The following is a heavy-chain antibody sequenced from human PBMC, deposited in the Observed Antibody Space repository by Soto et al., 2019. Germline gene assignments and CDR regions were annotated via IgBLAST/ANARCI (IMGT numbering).Heavy chain of an antibody. Sequence: GSLRLSCAASGFTFSSYAMHWVRQAPGKGLEWVAVISYDGSNKYYADSVKGRFTISRDNSKNTLYLQMNSLRAEDTAVYYCARDNWNYLPDYYYGMDVWGQGTTVTVSS. CDR1: GFTFSSYA. CDR2: ISYDGSNK. D-gene: IGHD1-7*01. J-gene: IGHJ6*02. CDR3: ARDNWNYLPDYYYGMDV. V-gene: IGHV3-30-3*01.